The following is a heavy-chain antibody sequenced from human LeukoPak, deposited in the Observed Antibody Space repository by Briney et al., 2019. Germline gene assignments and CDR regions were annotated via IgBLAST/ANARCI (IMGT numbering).Heavy chain of an antibody. CDR1: GGSISSSSYY. Sequence: SETLSLTCTVSGGSISSSSYYWGWIRQPPGKGLEWIGRIYYSGSTYYNPSLKSRVTISVDTSKNQFSLKLSSVTAADTAVYYCARIPRKATVPKGYFDYWGQGTLVTVSS. CDR3: ARIPRKATVPKGYFDY. J-gene: IGHJ4*02. V-gene: IGHV4-39*01. D-gene: IGHD4-17*01. CDR2: IYYSGST.